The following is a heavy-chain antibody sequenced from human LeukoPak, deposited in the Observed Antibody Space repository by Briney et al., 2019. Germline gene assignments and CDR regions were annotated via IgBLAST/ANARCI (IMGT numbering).Heavy chain of an antibody. Sequence: GGSLRLSCAASGFTFSSYAMSWVRQAPGKGLEWVSGVSGSGASTYYPDSVKGRFTISRDNSKNTLYLQMNSLRAEDTAVYYCAKSDGSGSSYTSFDPWGRGTLVTVSS. V-gene: IGHV3-23*01. J-gene: IGHJ5*02. CDR3: AKSDGSGSSYTSFDP. CDR2: VSGSGAST. CDR1: GFTFSSYA. D-gene: IGHD3-10*01.